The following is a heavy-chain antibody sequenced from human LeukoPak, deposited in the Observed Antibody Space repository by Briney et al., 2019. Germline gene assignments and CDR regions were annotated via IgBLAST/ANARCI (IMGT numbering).Heavy chain of an antibody. J-gene: IGHJ4*02. V-gene: IGHV1-69*05. CDR3: ARDLTAAAGRTFGMPHY. CDR2: IIPIFGTA. CDR1: GGTFSSYA. Sequence: ASVKVSCKASGGTFSSYAISWVRQAPGQGLEWMGGIIPIFGTANYAQKFQGRVTITTDESTSTAYMELSSLRSEDTAVYYCARDLTAAAGRTFGMPHYWGQGTLVTVSS. D-gene: IGHD6-13*01.